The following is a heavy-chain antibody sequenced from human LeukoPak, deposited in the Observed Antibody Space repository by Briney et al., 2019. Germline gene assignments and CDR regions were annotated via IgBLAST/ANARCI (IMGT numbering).Heavy chain of an antibody. V-gene: IGHV4-59*12. D-gene: IGHD3-16*01. CDR1: GGSISRYY. Sequence: SETLSLTCTVSGGSISRYYWSWIRQPPGKGLEWIGYIYYSGSTNYNPSLKSRVTISVDTSKNQFSLKLSSVTAADTAVYYCARDVCPFGSWGEIDIWGQGTMVTVSS. CDR3: ARDVCPFGSWGEIDI. CDR2: IYYSGST. J-gene: IGHJ3*02.